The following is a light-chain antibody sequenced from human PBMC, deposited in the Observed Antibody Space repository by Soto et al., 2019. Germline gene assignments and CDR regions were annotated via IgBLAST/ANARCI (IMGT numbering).Light chain of an antibody. CDR2: GAF. CDR3: QQYNNWPPGT. CDR1: QSVSSN. Sequence: EIVMTQSPATLSVSPGERATLSCRASQSVSSNLALYQQKPGQAPRLLIYGAFTRATGIPARFSGSGSETEFPLTIISLQAEDVAIYYCQQYNNWPPGTFSPGTKPEPK. V-gene: IGKV3-15*01. J-gene: IGKJ2*01.